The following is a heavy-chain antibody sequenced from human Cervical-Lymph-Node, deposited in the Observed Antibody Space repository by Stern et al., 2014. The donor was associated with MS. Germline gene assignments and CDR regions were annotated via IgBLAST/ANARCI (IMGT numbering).Heavy chain of an antibody. CDR2: INGYNGNI. Sequence: VQLVESGAEVKKPGVSVKVSCKASGFTFTNHGISWVRQAPGQGLEWMGWINGYNGNIDFAQKFQGRLIMTTDTSTSTVYMELRSLGLDDTAVYYCARDRGLVGNTTDDYWGQGTLVTVSS. D-gene: IGHD1-26*01. J-gene: IGHJ4*02. V-gene: IGHV1-18*01. CDR3: ARDRGLVGNTTDDY. CDR1: GFTFTNHG.